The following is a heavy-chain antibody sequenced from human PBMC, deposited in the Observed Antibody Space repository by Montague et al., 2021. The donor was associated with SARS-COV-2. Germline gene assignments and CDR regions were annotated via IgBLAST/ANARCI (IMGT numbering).Heavy chain of an antibody. CDR1: GTTRKNNYY. J-gene: IGHJ4*02. CDR2: LYYSGNA. V-gene: IGHV4-39*01. Sequence: SETLSLTCSFSGTTRKNNYYWGWIRQPPGKGLEWVGSLYYSGNAXYSPSLRSRVTISVDTSRSQFSLQLTSVTVADTAIYYCARGIDFGLVASRSHCFDTWGQGTLVSVSS. CDR3: ARGIDFGLVASRSHCFDT. D-gene: IGHD3-3*01.